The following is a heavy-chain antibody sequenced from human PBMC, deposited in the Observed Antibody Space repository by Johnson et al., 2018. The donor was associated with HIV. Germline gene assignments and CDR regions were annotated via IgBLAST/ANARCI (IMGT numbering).Heavy chain of an antibody. Sequence: QVQLVESGGGLAKPAWSPRLSCAASGFIFNDYPMYWVRQPPGKGLEWVAVISYDGSNKYYADSVKGRFTISRDNSNNTLYLQMNSLRAEDTAVYYCARDYGQWGLLKGDAFDIWGQGTMVTVSS. CDR1: GFIFNDYP. J-gene: IGHJ3*02. V-gene: IGHV3-30*04. CDR3: ARDYGQWGLLKGDAFDI. CDR2: ISYDGSNK. D-gene: IGHD1-26*01.